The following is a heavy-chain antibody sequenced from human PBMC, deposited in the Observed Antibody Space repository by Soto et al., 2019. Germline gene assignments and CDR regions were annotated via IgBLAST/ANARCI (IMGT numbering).Heavy chain of an antibody. D-gene: IGHD3-10*01. CDR3: AKEPSSGFGMENYFDS. CDR2: ISGSSTST. Sequence: EVQLSGSGGGLVQPGGSLRLSCAASGFTFSSYAMSWVLQAPGKGLEWVSAISGSSTSTYYADSVKGRFTISRDNSKDPLQLRMNSLRAEDTAGYYCAKEPSSGFGMENYFDSWGQGTLVTVSS. CDR1: GFTFSSYA. J-gene: IGHJ4*02. V-gene: IGHV3-23*01.